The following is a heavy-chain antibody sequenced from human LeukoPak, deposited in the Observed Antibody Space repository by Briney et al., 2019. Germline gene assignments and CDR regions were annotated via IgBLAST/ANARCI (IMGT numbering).Heavy chain of an antibody. CDR2: IFYSGSA. J-gene: IGHJ4*02. Sequence: PSETLSLTCTVSGGSISSYYCNWIRQPPGKGLEGIGNIFYSGSANYNPSLKSRVTISVDTSKNQVSLKLSSVTAADPAVYYCARGGRRDIVAVWGQGTLVTVSS. CDR1: GGSISSYY. CDR3: ARGGRRDIVAV. D-gene: IGHD5-12*01. V-gene: IGHV4-59*01.